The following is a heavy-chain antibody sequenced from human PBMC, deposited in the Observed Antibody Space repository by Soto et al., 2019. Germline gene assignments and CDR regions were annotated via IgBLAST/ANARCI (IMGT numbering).Heavy chain of an antibody. Sequence: PSETLSLTCAVYGGSFSDYYWNWIRQPPGKGLEWIGEINHSGNTIRNPSLESRVTISVDTSKKQFSLNLKSVSAADTAMYYCARGDFWSGLDDWGQGSLVTVSS. CDR1: GGSFSDYY. D-gene: IGHD3-3*01. J-gene: IGHJ4*02. V-gene: IGHV4-34*01. CDR2: INHSGNT. CDR3: ARGDFWSGLDD.